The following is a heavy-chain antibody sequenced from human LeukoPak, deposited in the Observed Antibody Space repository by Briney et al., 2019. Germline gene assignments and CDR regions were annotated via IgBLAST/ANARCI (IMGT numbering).Heavy chain of an antibody. J-gene: IGHJ4*02. CDR2: IKSKTDGGTT. Sequence: GGSLRLSCAASGFTFSNAWMNWVRQAPGKGLEWVGRIKSKTDGGTTDYAAPVEGRFTISRDDSKNTLYLQMNSLKTEDTAVYYCAGRVTGYSSGYVYWGQGTLVTVSS. CDR3: AGRVTGYSSGYVY. D-gene: IGHD5-18*01. CDR1: GFTFSNAW. V-gene: IGHV3-15*07.